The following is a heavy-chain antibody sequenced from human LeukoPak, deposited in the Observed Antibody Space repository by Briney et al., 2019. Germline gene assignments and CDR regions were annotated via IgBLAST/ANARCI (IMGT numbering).Heavy chain of an antibody. J-gene: IGHJ6*03. CDR1: GFAFSSYS. CDR2: ISTSSTYI. Sequence: GGSLRLSCAASGFAFSSYSMNWVRQAPGKGLEWVSSISTSSTYIYYADSVKGRFTISRDNAKNSLYLQMNSLRAEDTAVYYCARGQWEPPSAYYYMDVWGKGTTVTVSS. CDR3: ARGQWEPPSAYYYMDV. V-gene: IGHV3-21*01. D-gene: IGHD1-26*01.